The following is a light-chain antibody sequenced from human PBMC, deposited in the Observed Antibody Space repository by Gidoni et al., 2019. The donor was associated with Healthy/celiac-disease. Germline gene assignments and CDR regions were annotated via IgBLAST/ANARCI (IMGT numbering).Light chain of an antibody. CDR1: QSISSW. Sequence: DIQMTQSPSTLSASVGDSVTITCRASQSISSWLAWYQQKPGKAPKLLIYKASSLESGVPSRFSGSGSGTEFTLTISSLQPDDFATYYCQQYNSYPITFXXXTRLEIK. CDR3: QQYNSYPIT. V-gene: IGKV1-5*03. CDR2: KAS. J-gene: IGKJ5*01.